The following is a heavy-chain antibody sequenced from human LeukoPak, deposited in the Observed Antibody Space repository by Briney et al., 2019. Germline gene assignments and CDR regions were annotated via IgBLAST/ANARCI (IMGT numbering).Heavy chain of an antibody. V-gene: IGHV4-31*03. CDR1: GGSLTSDGYL. J-gene: IGHJ4*02. Sequence: SQTLSLTCTVSGGSLTSDGYLWSWLRQHPGTGLEWIGDIYYTGNTNYNPSLKSRLTISVDTSKNQFSLRLTSVTAADTAVYHCARGSHEYDRSGYSFDYWGQGSSVTVSS. CDR3: ARGSHEYDRSGYSFDY. CDR2: IYYTGNT. D-gene: IGHD3-22*01.